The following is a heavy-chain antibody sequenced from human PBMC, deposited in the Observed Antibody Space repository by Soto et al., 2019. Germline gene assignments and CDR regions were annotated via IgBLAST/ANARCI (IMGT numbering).Heavy chain of an antibody. CDR2: ISQTGAT. D-gene: IGHD3-10*01. Sequence: SETLSLTCAVSGGSITSGNSYSWAWIRQPPGRGLEWIGSISQTGATSYNPSLKSRVSVSLDKSKNQFSLRLSSVTAADMAVYYCARAVSPYFGTWFDPWGQGTLVTVSS. CDR3: ARAVSPYFGTWFDP. CDR1: GGSITSGNSYS. V-gene: IGHV4-30-2*01. J-gene: IGHJ5*02.